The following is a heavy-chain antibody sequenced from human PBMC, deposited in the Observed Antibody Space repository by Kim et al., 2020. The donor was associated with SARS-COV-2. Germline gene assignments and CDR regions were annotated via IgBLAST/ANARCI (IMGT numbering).Heavy chain of an antibody. Sequence: SETLSLTCTVSGGSISSGGYYWSWIRQHPGKGLEWIGYIYYSGSTYYNPSLKSRVTISVDTSKNQFSLKLSSVTAADTAVYYCAALGYDSSGKLDYWGQGTLVTVSS. CDR1: GGSISSGGYY. CDR3: AALGYDSSGKLDY. J-gene: IGHJ4*02. V-gene: IGHV4-31*03. D-gene: IGHD3-22*01. CDR2: IYYSGST.